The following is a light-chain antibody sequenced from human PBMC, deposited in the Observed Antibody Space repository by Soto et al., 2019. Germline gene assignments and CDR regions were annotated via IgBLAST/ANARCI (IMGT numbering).Light chain of an antibody. Sequence: ESVLTQSPGTLSLSPGERVALSCRASQSVRNSYLAWYQQKPGQPPRLLVYGASSRATGIPDRFSGSGSATDFTLTISRLEPEDFGVYYCQRYGSALTFAGGTKVEMK. CDR3: QRYGSALT. V-gene: IGKV3-20*01. CDR1: QSVRNSY. J-gene: IGKJ4*01. CDR2: GAS.